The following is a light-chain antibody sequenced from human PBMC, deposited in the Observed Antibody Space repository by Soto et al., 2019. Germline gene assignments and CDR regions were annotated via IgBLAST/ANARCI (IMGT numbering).Light chain of an antibody. Sequence: QAVVTQEPSLTVSPGGTVTVTCGSSTGAVTSGHYPYWFQQKAGQAPRTLIYHTSNKHSWTPARFSGSLLGGKAALTLSGAQPEDEADYYCLISYSGARVFGGGTKLTVL. J-gene: IGLJ3*02. CDR3: LISYSGARV. CDR2: HTS. CDR1: TGAVTSGHY. V-gene: IGLV7-46*01.